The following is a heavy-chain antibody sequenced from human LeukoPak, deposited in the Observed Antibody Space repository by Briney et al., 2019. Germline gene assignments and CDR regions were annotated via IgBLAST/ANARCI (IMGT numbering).Heavy chain of an antibody. CDR1: GFTFSSYG. D-gene: IGHD2-15*01. CDR3: AKDPCSGGSCYSHYFDY. CDR2: ISGSGGST. J-gene: IGHJ4*02. V-gene: IGHV3-23*01. Sequence: PGGSLRLSCAASGFTFSSYGMSWVRQAPGKGLEWVSAISGSGGSTYYADSVKGRFTISRDNSKNTLYLQMNSLRAEDTAVYYCAKDPCSGGSCYSHYFDYWGQGTLVTVSS.